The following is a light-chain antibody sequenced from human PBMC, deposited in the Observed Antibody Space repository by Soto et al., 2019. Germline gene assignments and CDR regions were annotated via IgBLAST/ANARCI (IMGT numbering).Light chain of an antibody. CDR3: QQYGSFPLT. V-gene: IGKV1-5*03. CDR2: KAS. CDR1: QSTSNW. Sequence: DIQMTQSPSTLSASVGDRVIITCRASQSTSNWLAWYQQKPGKAPKVLIYKASNLQSGVPSRFSGSGSGTEFTLTISSLQPDDFATYYCQQYGSFPLTFGGGTKVEVK. J-gene: IGKJ4*01.